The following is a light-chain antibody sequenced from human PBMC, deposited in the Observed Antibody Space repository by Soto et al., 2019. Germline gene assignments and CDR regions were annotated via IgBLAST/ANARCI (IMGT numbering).Light chain of an antibody. J-gene: IGLJ2*01. CDR1: SSDVGAYNY. V-gene: IGLV2-14*01. CDR2: EVT. Sequence: QSALTQPASVSGSPGQSITISCTGTSSDVGAYNYVSWYQQHPGKAPKLMIYEVTNRPSGVSNRFSGSKSGNTASLTISGLQAEDEAYYYCSSFTSSSTLGFGGGTKITVL. CDR3: SSFTSSSTLG.